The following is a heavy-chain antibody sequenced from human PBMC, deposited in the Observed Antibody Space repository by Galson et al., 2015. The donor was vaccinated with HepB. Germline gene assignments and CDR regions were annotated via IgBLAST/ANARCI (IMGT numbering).Heavy chain of an antibody. V-gene: IGHV3-30*03. Sequence: SLRLSCAASGLSFSSYSMHWVRQAPGTGPEWVAVTVSGDNTKYYADSVKGRFTIPRNNSKNTLFLQMNSLRAEDTAVYYVTRELGPPGHWSFDLWGRGTLVTVSS. D-gene: IGHD3-10*01. CDR3: TRELGPPGHWSFDL. J-gene: IGHJ2*01. CDR1: GLSFSSYS. CDR2: TVSGDNTK.